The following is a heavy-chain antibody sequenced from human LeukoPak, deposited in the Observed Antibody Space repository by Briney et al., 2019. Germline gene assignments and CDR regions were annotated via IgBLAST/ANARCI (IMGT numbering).Heavy chain of an antibody. V-gene: IGHV4-59*08. Sequence: SETLSLTCTASADSINTYYWSWIRQPPGKGLEWIGNIHHSGRTNYNPSFKSRVTISVDTSKNQFSLKLDSVTAADTAVYYCARPRDGYNFGALDLWGQGTLVSVSS. CDR1: ADSINTYY. CDR2: IHHSGRT. D-gene: IGHD5-24*01. J-gene: IGHJ3*01. CDR3: ARPRDGYNFGALDL.